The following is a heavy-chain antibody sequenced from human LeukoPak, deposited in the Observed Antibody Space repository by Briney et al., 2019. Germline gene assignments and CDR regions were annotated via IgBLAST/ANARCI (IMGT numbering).Heavy chain of an antibody. J-gene: IGHJ4*02. CDR3: ARDLFTEGEDY. CDR1: GFTFSSYW. CDR2: INEHGGDM. D-gene: IGHD3-16*01. V-gene: IGHV3-7*01. Sequence: GGSLRLSCAASGFTFSSYWMSWVRQAPGKGLEWVANINEHGGDMYYVGSVKGRFTISRDNAKNSLYLQMNSLRANDTAVYYCARDLFTEGEDYWGQGTLVTVSS.